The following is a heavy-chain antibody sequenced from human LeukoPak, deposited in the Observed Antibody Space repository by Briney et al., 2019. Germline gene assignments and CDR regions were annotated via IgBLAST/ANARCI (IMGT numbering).Heavy chain of an antibody. CDR2: IYYSESS. J-gene: IGHJ4*02. V-gene: IGHV4-59*01. CDR3: ATRRVGAAYFDY. Sequence: SETLSLTCTVSYGSISSYYWSWIRQPPGKGLEWIGNIYYSESSNYNPSLKTRVTISADTSKNQFSLKLSSVTAADTAVYYCATRRVGAAYFDYWGQGTLVTVSS. CDR1: YGSISSYY. D-gene: IGHD1-26*01.